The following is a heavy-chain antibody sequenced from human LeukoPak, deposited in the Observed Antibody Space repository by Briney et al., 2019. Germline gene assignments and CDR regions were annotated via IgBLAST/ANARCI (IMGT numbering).Heavy chain of an antibody. D-gene: IGHD3-9*01. V-gene: IGHV3-64*01. Sequence: GGSLRLSCAASGFTFSSYAMHWVRQAPGKGLEYVSAISSNGGSTYYANSVKGRFTISRDNSKNTLYLQMGSLRAEDMAVYYCARDLGYDILGDVWGKGTTVTVSS. CDR3: ARDLGYDILGDV. CDR2: ISSNGGST. J-gene: IGHJ6*04. CDR1: GFTFSSYA.